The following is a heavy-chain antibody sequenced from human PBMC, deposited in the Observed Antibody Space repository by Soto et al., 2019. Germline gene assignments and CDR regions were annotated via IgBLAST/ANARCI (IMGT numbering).Heavy chain of an antibody. CDR2: IYYSVIT. Sequence: SETLSLTCTFSVGSIISCGYYWSCILQHPGKGLDLIGYIYYSVITYYNPSLKSRVTISVDASKNQFSLKLSSVTAADTAVYYCARPLRLGELSLYYWGQGTLVTVSS. CDR1: VGSIISCGYY. D-gene: IGHD3-16*02. J-gene: IGHJ4*02. CDR3: ARPLRLGELSLYY. V-gene: IGHV4-31*03.